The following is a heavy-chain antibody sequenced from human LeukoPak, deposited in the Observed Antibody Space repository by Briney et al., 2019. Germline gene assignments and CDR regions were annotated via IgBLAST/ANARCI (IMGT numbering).Heavy chain of an antibody. D-gene: IGHD2-15*01. CDR3: ARDGGRREDY. V-gene: IGHV3-48*03. J-gene: IGHJ4*02. CDR1: GFTFSSYE. CDR2: ISSSGSTI. Sequence: PGGSLRLSCAASGFTFSSYEMNWVRQAPGKGLEWVSYISSSGSTIYYADSVKGRFTISRDNAKKSLYLQMNSLRAEDSAVYYCARDGGRREDYWGQGALVTVSS.